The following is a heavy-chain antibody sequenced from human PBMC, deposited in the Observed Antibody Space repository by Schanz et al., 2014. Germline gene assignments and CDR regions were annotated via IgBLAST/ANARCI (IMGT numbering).Heavy chain of an antibody. J-gene: IGHJ4*02. Sequence: EVQLVESGGGLVQPGGSLRLSCAASGFTFSTYWMSWVRQAPGKGLEWVSVIYSDGRTYYGDSVKGRFTISRDNSKNTLYLQMNSLTAEDTAVYYCAKYGTGKGVSFEYWGQGTLVTVSS. CDR2: IYSDGRT. D-gene: IGHD1-26*01. V-gene: IGHV3-66*01. CDR1: GFTFSTYW. CDR3: AKYGTGKGVSFEY.